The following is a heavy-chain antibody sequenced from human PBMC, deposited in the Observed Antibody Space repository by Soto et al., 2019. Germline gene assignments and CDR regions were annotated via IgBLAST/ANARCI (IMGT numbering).Heavy chain of an antibody. J-gene: IGHJ6*02. CDR1: GYTFTSYG. CDR2: INTYNGNT. CDR3: ARVDVYVTPSPQDV. V-gene: IGHV1-18*01. Sequence: QVQLVQSGAEVKNPGASVKVSCKTFGYTFTSYGIGWARQAPGQGLEWMGWINTYNGNTNYAQNLQGRVTLTTDTSTSTADMELRSRRSNDTAIYYCARVDVYVTPSPQDVWGQGTTVTVSS. D-gene: IGHD3-16*01.